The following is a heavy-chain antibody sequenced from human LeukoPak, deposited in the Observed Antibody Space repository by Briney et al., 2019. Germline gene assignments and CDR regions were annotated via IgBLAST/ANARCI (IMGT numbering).Heavy chain of an antibody. V-gene: IGHV4-38-2*02. D-gene: IGHD3-16*01. CDR2: ISQSGDT. CDR1: GYSISSGYD. Sequence: SETLSLTCTVSGYSISSGYDWGWMRPAPGKGLEWLASISQSGDTYNNPSLKSRVSLSVDTSKNQLSLKLSSVTAADTVLYFCGRSELNDYFKYWGQGILVTVST. CDR3: GRSELNDYFKY. J-gene: IGHJ4*02.